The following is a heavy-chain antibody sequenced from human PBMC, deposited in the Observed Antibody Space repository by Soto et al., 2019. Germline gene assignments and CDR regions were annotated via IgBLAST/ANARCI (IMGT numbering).Heavy chain of an antibody. CDR1: GFTFSSYE. CDR2: ISTTGSTI. CDR3: AREHGYQVHSLYNWFDP. D-gene: IGHD2-2*01. Sequence: TGGSLRLSCTASGFTFSSYEMNWVRQAPGKEPEWVSYISTTGSTIYYADSVRGRFTISRDNAKNSLYLQMHSLRADDTAVYYCAREHGYQVHSLYNWFDPWGQGTLVTVSS. V-gene: IGHV3-48*03. J-gene: IGHJ5*02.